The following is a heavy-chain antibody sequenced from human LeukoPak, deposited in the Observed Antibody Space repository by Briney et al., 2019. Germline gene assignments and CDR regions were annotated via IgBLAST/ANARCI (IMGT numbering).Heavy chain of an antibody. D-gene: IGHD3-10*01. V-gene: IGHV4-4*02. Sequence: SETLSLTCAVSGGSISSSNWWSWVRQPPGKGLEWIGEIYHSGSTNYNPSLKSRVTISVDKSKNQFSLKLSSVTAADTAVYYCASSLVGGSGSPFEYWGQGTLDTVSS. CDR1: GGSISSSNW. CDR2: IYHSGST. J-gene: IGHJ4*02. CDR3: ASSLVGGSGSPFEY.